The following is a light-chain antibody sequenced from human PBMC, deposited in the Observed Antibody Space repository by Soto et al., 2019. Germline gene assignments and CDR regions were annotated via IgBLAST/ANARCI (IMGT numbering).Light chain of an antibody. CDR3: QQYNSYSWT. V-gene: IGKV1-5*01. Sequence: GDRVTITCRASQSISSWLAWYQQKPGKAPKLLIYDASSLERGVPSRFSGSGSVTEFTLTISSLQPDDFATYYCQQYNSYSWTFGQGTKLESK. J-gene: IGKJ2*01. CDR1: QSISSW. CDR2: DAS.